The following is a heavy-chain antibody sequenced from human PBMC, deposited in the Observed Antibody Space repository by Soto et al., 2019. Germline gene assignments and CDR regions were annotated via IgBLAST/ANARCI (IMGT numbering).Heavy chain of an antibody. J-gene: IGHJ4*02. Sequence: SQTLSLTCSVAGGYISSGGYYWSWISQQPGKGLEWIGYIYYSGSTYYNPSLKSRVTISVDTSKNQFSLKLSSVTAADTAVYYCARVLLNVVVVADSYYFDYWGQGTLVTVS. V-gene: IGHV4-31*03. CDR3: ARVLLNVVVVADSYYFDY. CDR2: IYYSGST. D-gene: IGHD2-15*01. CDR1: GGYISSGGYY.